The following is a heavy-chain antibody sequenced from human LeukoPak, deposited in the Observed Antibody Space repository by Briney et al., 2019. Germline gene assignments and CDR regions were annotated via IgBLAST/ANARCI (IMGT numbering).Heavy chain of an antibody. J-gene: IGHJ4*02. CDR3: AKGLRWFGDFYFNFFDY. Sequence: GGSLRLSCAASGFNFRTYGMHWVRQAPGKGLEWVAFISYDGGKRYFGESVKGRFTIARDKSENTVSLQMNSLKTEDTAVYYCAKGLRWFGDFYFNFFDYWGQGILVTVSS. V-gene: IGHV3-30*18. D-gene: IGHD3-10*01. CDR1: GFNFRTYG. CDR2: ISYDGGKR.